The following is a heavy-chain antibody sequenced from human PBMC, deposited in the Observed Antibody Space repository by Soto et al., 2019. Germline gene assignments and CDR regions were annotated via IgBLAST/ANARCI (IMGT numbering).Heavy chain of an antibody. CDR2: IGGRGGNT. CDR1: GFTFRSYA. D-gene: IGHD2-21*02. Sequence: VGSLRLSGAASGFTFRSYAMTWVRQAPGKGLEWISTIGGRGGNTYYADSVKGRFTISRDNSKDTLFLQMDSLRAEDTALYYCAKTRDIYYGMDVWGQGTTVTVSS. J-gene: IGHJ6*02. V-gene: IGHV3-23*01. CDR3: AKTRDIYYGMDV.